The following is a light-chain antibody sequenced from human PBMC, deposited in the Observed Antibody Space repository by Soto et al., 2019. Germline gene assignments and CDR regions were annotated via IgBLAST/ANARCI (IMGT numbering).Light chain of an antibody. Sequence: DIQMTQSPSSLSASVGDIVTITCRASQGIRNDLGWYQQKPGKAPKRLIYAASSLQSRVPSSFSGSGSETEFTLTISSLQPVYFSTYYCLNHNSYPPITFGQGTRLVTK. CDR3: LNHNSYPPIT. V-gene: IGKV1-17*01. CDR2: AAS. J-gene: IGKJ5*01. CDR1: QGIRND.